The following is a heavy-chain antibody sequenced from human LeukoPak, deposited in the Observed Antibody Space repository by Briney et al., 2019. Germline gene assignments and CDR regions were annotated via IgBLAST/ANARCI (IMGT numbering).Heavy chain of an antibody. CDR2: ISSSGSYM. J-gene: IGHJ6*03. CDR1: ESLNGYA. Sequence: PGGSLRLSCAASESLNGYAMSWVRQAPGMGLEWVASISSSGSYMYYADSVKGRFIISRDNAKKSLSLEMNSLTSQDTAIYYCARCALGVWADNYYMDVWATETTVIVSS. D-gene: IGHD3-16*01. V-gene: IGHV3-21*04. CDR3: ARCALGVWADNYYMDV.